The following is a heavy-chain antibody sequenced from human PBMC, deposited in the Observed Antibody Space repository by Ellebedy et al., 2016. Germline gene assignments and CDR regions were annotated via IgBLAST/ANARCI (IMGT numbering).Heavy chain of an antibody. Sequence: SLKISXAASGFRFDDYAMHWVRQPPGKGLEWVSGITWNSDRMAYADSVRGRFTISRDNAKKSLYLQMNSLRPEDTALYYCAKDLEGGLEWSQSAFDYWGQGTLVTVSS. V-gene: IGHV3-9*01. J-gene: IGHJ4*02. CDR1: GFRFDDYA. CDR3: AKDLEGGLEWSQSAFDY. D-gene: IGHD3-3*01. CDR2: ITWNSDRM.